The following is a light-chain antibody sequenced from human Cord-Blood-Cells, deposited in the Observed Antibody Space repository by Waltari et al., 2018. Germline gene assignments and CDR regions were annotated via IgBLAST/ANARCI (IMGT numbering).Light chain of an antibody. Sequence: QSALTQPRSVSGSPGQSVTIPCTGTSSDVGGYNYVSWYQQHPGKAPKLMIYDVSKRPSGVPGRFSGSKSGNTASLTISGLQAEDEADYYCCSYAGSYTFDVVFGGGTKLTVL. J-gene: IGLJ2*01. CDR1: SSDVGGYNY. CDR2: DVS. CDR3: CSYAGSYTFDVV. V-gene: IGLV2-11*01.